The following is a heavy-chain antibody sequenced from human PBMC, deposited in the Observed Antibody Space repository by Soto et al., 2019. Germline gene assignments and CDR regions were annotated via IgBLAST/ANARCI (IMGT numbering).Heavy chain of an antibody. Sequence: QVQLVQSGAEVKKPGASVKVSCKASGYTFTSYDINWVRQATGQGLEWMGWMNPNSGNTGYAQKLQGKVAMTRNTSISTAYMGLSSLGSEDPAVYYCVNSGWHPYGMDVWGQGTTVTVSS. CDR1: GYTFTSYD. CDR2: MNPNSGNT. CDR3: VNSGWHPYGMDV. D-gene: IGHD6-19*01. J-gene: IGHJ6*02. V-gene: IGHV1-8*01.